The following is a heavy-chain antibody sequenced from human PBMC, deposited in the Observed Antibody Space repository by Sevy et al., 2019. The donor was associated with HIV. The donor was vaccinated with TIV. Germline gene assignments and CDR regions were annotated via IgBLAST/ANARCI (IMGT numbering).Heavy chain of an antibody. V-gene: IGHV3-49*03. J-gene: IGHJ5*02. CDR1: GFNFGDYP. D-gene: IGHD3-10*01. CDR3: SKGGSGTGCFDP. CDR2: IRSKASGGTT. Sequence: GGSLRLSCRASGFNFGDYPMSWFRQAPGKGLAWVGFIRSKASGGTTQYAASVKGRFTISRDDSESIAYLQMNRLKIEDTAVYYCSKGGSGTGCFDPWGQGTLVTVSS.